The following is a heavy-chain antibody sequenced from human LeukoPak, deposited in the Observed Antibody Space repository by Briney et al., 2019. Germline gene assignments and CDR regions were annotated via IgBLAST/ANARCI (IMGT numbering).Heavy chain of an antibody. CDR3: ATLRYFDRDY. CDR2: VDPEDGEI. CDR1: GYTFTDYY. V-gene: IGHV1-69-2*01. D-gene: IGHD3-9*01. J-gene: IGHJ4*02. Sequence: ASVKVSCKASGYTFTDYYIHWMQQAPGKGLVSMGRVDPEDGEIIYAQKFQGRATITADTSTGTAYMELSSLRSEDTAVYYCATLRYFDRDYWGQGTQVTVSS.